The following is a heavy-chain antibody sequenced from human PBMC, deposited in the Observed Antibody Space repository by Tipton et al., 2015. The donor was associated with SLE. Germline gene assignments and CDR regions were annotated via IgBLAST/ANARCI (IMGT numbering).Heavy chain of an antibody. CDR3: ARQQRGNYGMDV. Sequence: TLSLTCTVSGGSINNSSYYWGWIRQPRGKGLEWIGTISYGVSTYYNPSLKSRVTISIDTSKKQFSLKLYSVTAADTAAYYCARQQRGNYGMDVWGQGTTVTVSS. J-gene: IGHJ6*02. CDR2: ISYGVST. D-gene: IGHD6-25*01. V-gene: IGHV4-39*01. CDR1: GGSINNSSYY.